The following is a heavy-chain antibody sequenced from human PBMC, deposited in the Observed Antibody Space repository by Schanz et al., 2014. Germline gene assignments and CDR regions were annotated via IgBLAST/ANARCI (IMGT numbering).Heavy chain of an antibody. J-gene: IGHJ3*02. CDR2: IYNGGGGRT. CDR3: AKRCSSTSCSHGAFDI. D-gene: IGHD2-2*01. V-gene: IGHV3-66*01. Sequence: EVQLVEYGGGLVQPGESLRLSCAASGFTFSAYWMHWVRQAPGKGLEWVSVIYNGGGGRTYYADSVKGRFTISSDNSKNTLYLQMNSLRDEDTAMYYCAKRCSSTSCSHGAFDIWGQGTMVTVSS. CDR1: GFTFSAYW.